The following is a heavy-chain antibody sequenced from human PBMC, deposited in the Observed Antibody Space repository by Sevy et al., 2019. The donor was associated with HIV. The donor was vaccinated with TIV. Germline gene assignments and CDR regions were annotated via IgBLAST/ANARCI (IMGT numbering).Heavy chain of an antibody. CDR2: IYYHGHI. CDR1: GGSITSLY. D-gene: IGHD1-26*01. Sequence: SETLSLTCTVSGGSITSLYWNWIRQPPGKGLEWIANIYYHGHINYNPSLKSRVTLSLDTSKNQFTLRRSSVTAADTAMYYCAGENAWGRGYSWGQGTLVTVSS. J-gene: IGHJ4*02. CDR3: AGENAWGRGYS. V-gene: IGHV4-59*08.